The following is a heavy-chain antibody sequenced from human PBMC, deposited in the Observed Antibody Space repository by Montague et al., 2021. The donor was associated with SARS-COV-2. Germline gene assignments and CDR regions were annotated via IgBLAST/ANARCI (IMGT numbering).Heavy chain of an antibody. CDR2: TYYRSKWYN. CDR1: GDSVSSNSAT. Sequence: CAISGDSVSSNSATWNWVRQSPSRGLEWLGRTYYRSKWYNDYAASVRGRVTINPDTSKNQFSLQLNSVTPEDTAIYYCTSGRGGNYNVMDVWGQGTTVTVSS. CDR3: TSGRGGNYNVMDV. J-gene: IGHJ6*02. D-gene: IGHD3-16*01. V-gene: IGHV6-1*01.